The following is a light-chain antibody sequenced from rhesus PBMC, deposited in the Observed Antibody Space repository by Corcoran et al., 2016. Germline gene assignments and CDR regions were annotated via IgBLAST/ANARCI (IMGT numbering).Light chain of an antibody. CDR2: DAS. J-gene: IGKJ4*01. CDR3: QQGYSTPHT. V-gene: IGKV1-33*02. Sequence: DIQMSQSPSSLSASVGDKVTITCRASQGISNALAWYQQKPGKAPNLLIYDASSLESGVPSRFSGSRSGTDFTLNISSLQPEDFATYYCQQGYSTPHTFGGGTKVELK. CDR1: QGISNA.